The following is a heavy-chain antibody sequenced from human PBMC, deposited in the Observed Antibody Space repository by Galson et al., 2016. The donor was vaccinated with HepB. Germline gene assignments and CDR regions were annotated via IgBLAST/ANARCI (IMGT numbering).Heavy chain of an antibody. J-gene: IGHJ3*02. CDR3: ARQINSSIHYFGPFDI. V-gene: IGHV3-7*01. CDR2: IRQDERAK. D-gene: IGHD3-22*01. CDR1: GFTFSTYG. Sequence: SLRLSCAASGFTFSTYGMTWVRQAPGKGLEWVAHIRQDERAKFYVDSVNGRFTSSRDNDKNSLFLQMNSLRAEDTAIYYCARQINSSIHYFGPFDISGQGTMVTVSS.